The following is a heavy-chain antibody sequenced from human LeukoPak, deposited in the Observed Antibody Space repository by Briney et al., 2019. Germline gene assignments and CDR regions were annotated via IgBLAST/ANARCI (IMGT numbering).Heavy chain of an antibody. Sequence: GASVKVSCKASGYTFTSYGISWVRRAPGQGLEWMGWISAYNGNTNYAQKLQGRVTMTTDTSTSTAYMELRSLRSDDTAVYYCARSYGYNYYYYYYMDVWGKGTTVTVSS. CDR3: ARSYGYNYYYYYYMDV. J-gene: IGHJ6*03. CDR2: ISAYNGNT. V-gene: IGHV1-18*01. D-gene: IGHD5-18*01. CDR1: GYTFTSYG.